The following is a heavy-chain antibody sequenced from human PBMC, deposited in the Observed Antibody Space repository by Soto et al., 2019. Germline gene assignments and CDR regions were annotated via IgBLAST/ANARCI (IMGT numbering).Heavy chain of an antibody. D-gene: IGHD3-16*01. CDR3: ARGGGGDWTAFDI. J-gene: IGHJ3*02. CDR1: GFTVSSNY. CDR2: IYSGGST. V-gene: IGHV3-66*01. Sequence: EVQLVESGGGLVQPGGSLRLSCAASGFTVSSNYMSWVRQAPGKGLDWVSVIYSGGSTYYADSVKGRFTISRDTSKNTLNLQMNSLRAADTAVDYCARGGGGDWTAFDIWGQGTMVTVSS.